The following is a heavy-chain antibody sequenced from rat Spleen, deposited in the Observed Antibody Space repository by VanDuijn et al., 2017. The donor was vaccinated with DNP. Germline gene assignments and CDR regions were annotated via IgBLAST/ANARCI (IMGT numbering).Heavy chain of an antibody. D-gene: IGHD3-8*01. Sequence: QVQLKESGPGLVQPSQTLSLTCTVSGFSLTSYGVSWVRQPPGKGLEWIAAISSGGSTYYNSALKSRLSISRDTSKSQVFLKMNSLQTEDTAIYFCTRSPMDAWGQGTSVTVSS. V-gene: IGHV2S12*01. CDR2: ISSGGST. CDR1: GFSLTSYG. CDR3: TRSPMDA. J-gene: IGHJ4*01.